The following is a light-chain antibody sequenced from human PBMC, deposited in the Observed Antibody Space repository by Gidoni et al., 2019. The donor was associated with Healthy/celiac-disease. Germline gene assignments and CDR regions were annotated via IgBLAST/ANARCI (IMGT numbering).Light chain of an antibody. V-gene: IGKV3-15*01. CDR1: QSVSSN. Sequence: EIVMTQSPATLSVSPGERATLSCRASQSVSSNLAWYQQKPGQAPRLLIYGASTRATGIPARFSGSGSGTEFTLTISSLQSEDFAVYYCQQYNNWPPHFXQXTKLEIK. J-gene: IGKJ2*01. CDR2: GAS. CDR3: QQYNNWPPH.